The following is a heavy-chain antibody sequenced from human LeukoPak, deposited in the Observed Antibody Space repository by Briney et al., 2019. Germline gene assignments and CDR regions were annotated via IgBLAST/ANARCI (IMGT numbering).Heavy chain of an antibody. CDR3: ARGSSGYYHGFYYYYGMDV. CDR2: INHSGST. D-gene: IGHD3-22*01. V-gene: IGHV4-34*01. Sequence: PSETLSLTCAVYGGSFSGYYWSWIRQPPGKGLEWIGEINHSGSTNYNPSLKSRVTISVDTSKNQFSLKLSSVTAADTAVYYCARGSSGYYHGFYYYYGMDVWGQGTTVTVSS. CDR1: GGSFSGYY. J-gene: IGHJ6*02.